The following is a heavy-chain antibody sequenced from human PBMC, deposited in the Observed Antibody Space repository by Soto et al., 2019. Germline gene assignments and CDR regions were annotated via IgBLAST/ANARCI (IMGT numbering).Heavy chain of an antibody. D-gene: IGHD5-18*01. Sequence: TSETLSLTCAVYGGSFSGYYWSWIRQPPGKGLEWIGEINHSGSTNYNPSLKSRVTISVDTSKNQFSLKLSSVTAADTAVYYCAREEVDTAMVASIDYWGQGTLVTVSS. CDR3: AREEVDTAMVASIDY. V-gene: IGHV4-34*01. J-gene: IGHJ4*02. CDR2: INHSGST. CDR1: GGSFSGYY.